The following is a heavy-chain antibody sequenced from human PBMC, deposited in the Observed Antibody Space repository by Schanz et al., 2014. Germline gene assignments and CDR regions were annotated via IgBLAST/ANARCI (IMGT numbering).Heavy chain of an antibody. CDR2: ISNSGIT. CDR3: ARHPLTVVRGPLGNWFDP. D-gene: IGHD3-10*01. CDR1: GDSISSYY. V-gene: IGHV4-59*08. Sequence: QVQLQESGPGLVKPSETLSLTCTVSGDSISSYYWSWIRQAPGKGLEWVTYISNSGITNYNPSLKSRVTISVDPPKNQSPRNRSPVPAADTAVYYCARHPLTVVRGPLGNWFDPWGQGTLVTVSS. J-gene: IGHJ5*02.